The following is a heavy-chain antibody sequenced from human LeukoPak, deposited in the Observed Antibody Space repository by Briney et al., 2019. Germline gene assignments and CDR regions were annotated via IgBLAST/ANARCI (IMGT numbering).Heavy chain of an antibody. CDR2: ISADGGET. Sequence: GGSLRLSCAASGFTFSIYAMNWVRQAPGKGLEWVSSISADGGETHYADSVKGRFTISRDNSKNTLYLQINNPRVEDTAVYYCAKRYYDFALDYWGQGTLVTVSS. D-gene: IGHD3-3*01. V-gene: IGHV3-23*01. CDR1: GFTFSIYA. J-gene: IGHJ4*02. CDR3: AKRYYDFALDY.